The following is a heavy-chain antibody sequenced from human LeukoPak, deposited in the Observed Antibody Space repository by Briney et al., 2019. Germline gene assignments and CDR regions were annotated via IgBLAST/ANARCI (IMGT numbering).Heavy chain of an antibody. CDR3: ARHGNYNWNDGSTFDY. CDR1: GYPIGSGYF. V-gene: IGHV4-38-2*01. Sequence: SETLSLTCGVSGYPIGSGYFWGWIRQPPGKGLEWIATIYYSGTTYYNPSLKSRITISMDTSKNQFSLKLTSVTAADTALYYCARHGNYNWNDGSTFDYWGQGALVTVSS. J-gene: IGHJ4*02. D-gene: IGHD1-1*01. CDR2: IYYSGTT.